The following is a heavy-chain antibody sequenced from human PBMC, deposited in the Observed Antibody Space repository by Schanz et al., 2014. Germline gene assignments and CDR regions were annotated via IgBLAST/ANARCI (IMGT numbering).Heavy chain of an antibody. V-gene: IGHV3-33*03. J-gene: IGHJ6*02. CDR3: LAPDYGMDV. Sequence: VQLVESGGGLVQPGGSLRLSCAASGFTFSGYSMNWVRQAPGKGLEWVAVIWYDGSNKYYADSVKGRFTISRDNAKNSLFLQMNSLRAEDTAVYYCLAPDYGMDVWGQGNTVNVYS. CDR2: IWYDGSNK. CDR1: GFTFSGYS.